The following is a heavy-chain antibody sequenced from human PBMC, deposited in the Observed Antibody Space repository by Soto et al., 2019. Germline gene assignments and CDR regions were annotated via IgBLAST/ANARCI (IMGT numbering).Heavy chain of an antibody. D-gene: IGHD4-17*01. V-gene: IGHV4-59*08. Sequence: SETLSLTCTVSGGSISSYYWSWIRQPPGKGLEWIGYIYYSGSTNYNPSLKSRVTISVDTSKNQFSLKLSSVTATDTAVYYCAPERTDSGGNAAPHDAFDIWGQGTIGTVSS. CDR1: GGSISSYY. J-gene: IGHJ3*02. CDR2: IYYSGST. CDR3: APERTDSGGNAAPHDAFDI.